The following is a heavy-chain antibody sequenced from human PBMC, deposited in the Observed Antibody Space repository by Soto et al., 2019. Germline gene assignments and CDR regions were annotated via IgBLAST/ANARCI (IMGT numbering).Heavy chain of an antibody. CDR3: ARDPMTTVTTGDAFDI. Sequence: GGSLRLSCAASGFTFNNFAMSWVRQAPGKGLEWVSVISGNGVSTHHADSVKGRFTISRDNSKNTLYLQMNSLRAEDTAVYYCARDPMTTVTTGDAFDIWGQGTMVTVSS. D-gene: IGHD4-17*01. CDR2: ISGNGVST. J-gene: IGHJ3*02. CDR1: GFTFNNFA. V-gene: IGHV3-23*01.